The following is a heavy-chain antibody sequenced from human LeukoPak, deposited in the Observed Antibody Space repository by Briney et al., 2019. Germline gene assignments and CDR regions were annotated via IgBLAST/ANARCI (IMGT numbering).Heavy chain of an antibody. Sequence: GGSLRLSCAASGFTFSSHWMHWVRQVPGKGLVWVSYINSDGSSTNYADSSKGRFTLSRDTAKNTVYLQMNSLRAEVTAMYYCTREIGYDGSSWGSDYGGEGTLVSVSS. CDR1: GFTFSSHW. D-gene: IGHD4-23*01. V-gene: IGHV3-74*01. CDR2: INSDGSST. J-gene: IGHJ4*02. CDR3: TREIGYDGSSWGSDY.